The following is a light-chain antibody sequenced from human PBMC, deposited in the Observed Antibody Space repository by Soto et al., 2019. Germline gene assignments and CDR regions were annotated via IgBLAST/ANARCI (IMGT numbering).Light chain of an antibody. Sequence: DIQITQSPSSLSASVGDRVTITCRASQSISSYLNWYQQKPGEAPKLLIYAASSLQSGVPSRFSGSGSGTDFTLTNRSLQPDDFATYYCQPSYSTPTVGQGTKVDIK. CDR1: QSISSY. J-gene: IGKJ1*01. CDR2: AAS. V-gene: IGKV1-39*01. CDR3: QPSYSTPT.